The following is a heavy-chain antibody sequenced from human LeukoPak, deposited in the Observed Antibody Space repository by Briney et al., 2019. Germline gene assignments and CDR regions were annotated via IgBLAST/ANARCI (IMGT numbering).Heavy chain of an antibody. Sequence: SETLSLTCAVYGGSFSGYYWSWIRQPPGKGLEWIGEINHSGSANYNPSLKSRVTISVDTSKNQFSLKLSSVTAADTAVYYCAGGQTVYSSSWGGPDYWGQGTLVTVSS. CDR2: INHSGSA. D-gene: IGHD6-13*01. J-gene: IGHJ4*02. V-gene: IGHV4-34*01. CDR1: GGSFSGYY. CDR3: AGGQTVYSSSWGGPDY.